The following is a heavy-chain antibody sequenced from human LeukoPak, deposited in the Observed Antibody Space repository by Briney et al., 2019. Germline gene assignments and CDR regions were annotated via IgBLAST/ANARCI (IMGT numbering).Heavy chain of an antibody. V-gene: IGHV3-7*02. CDR1: GFTLSDYW. J-gene: IGHJ6*01. Sequence: GGSLRLSCAASGFTLSDYWMSWVRQAPGKGLEWVSDIKEDGSEKYYVDSVKGRFTISRDNAKNSLYLQMNSLRVEDTALYYCVCHVVLSVGYHYGLGVWGQGTTVTVSS. CDR3: VCHVVLSVGYHYGLGV. D-gene: IGHD2-21*01. CDR2: IKEDGSEK.